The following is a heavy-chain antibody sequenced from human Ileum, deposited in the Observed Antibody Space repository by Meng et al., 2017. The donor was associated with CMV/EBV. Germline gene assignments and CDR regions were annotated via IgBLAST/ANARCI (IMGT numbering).Heavy chain of an antibody. CDR3: AKDRGGRSSTSSRFSPAYYYGMDV. CDR1: GFTFSSYG. J-gene: IGHJ6*02. Sequence: GGPLRLSCAASGFTFSSYGMHWVRQAPGKGLEWVAFIRYDGSNKYYADSVKGRFTISRDNSKNTLYLQMNSLRAEDTAVYYCAKDRGGRSSTSSRFSPAYYYGMDVWGQGTTVTVSS. CDR2: IRYDGSNK. V-gene: IGHV3-30*02. D-gene: IGHD2-2*01.